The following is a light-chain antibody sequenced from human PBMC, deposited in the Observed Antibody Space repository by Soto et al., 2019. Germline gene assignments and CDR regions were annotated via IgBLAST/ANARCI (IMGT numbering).Light chain of an antibody. CDR3: QQSYSGPLT. CDR1: QSISSY. CDR2: AAS. V-gene: IGKV1-39*01. Sequence: DIQMTQSPSSLSASVGDRVTITCRASQSISSYLNWYQQKPGKAPKVLIYAASSLQSGVPSRFSGIGSGTDFTLSISSLQPEDFATYYCQQSYSGPLTFGGGTLLEIK. J-gene: IGKJ5*01.